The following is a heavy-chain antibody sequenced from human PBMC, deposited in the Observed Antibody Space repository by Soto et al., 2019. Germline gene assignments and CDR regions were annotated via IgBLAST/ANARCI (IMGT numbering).Heavy chain of an antibody. Sequence: EVQLVESGGALVKPGESLRLSCAASGFSFINTWMNWVRQAPGKGPEWVGRILTTRDGGTTDYSAPAKGRFTISRDDSINMVYLQMSSLKIEDTAVYYCTSRVRTTNDYWGQGTLVTVSS. CDR1: GFSFINTW. V-gene: IGHV3-15*07. CDR2: ILTTRDGGTT. D-gene: IGHD1-1*01. CDR3: TSRVRTTNDY. J-gene: IGHJ4*02.